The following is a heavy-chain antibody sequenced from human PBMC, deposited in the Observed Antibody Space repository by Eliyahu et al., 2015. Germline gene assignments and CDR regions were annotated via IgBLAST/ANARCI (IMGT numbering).Heavy chain of an antibody. CDR3: AREWNERSADFDY. J-gene: IGHJ4*02. Sequence: VQLVESGGGLVKPGGSLRLSCAASGFTFSSYSMNWVRQAPGKGLEWVSSISSSSSYIYYADSVKGRFTISRDNAKNSLYLQMNSLRAEDTAVYYCAREWNERSADFDYWGQGTLVTVSS. D-gene: IGHD1-1*01. CDR2: ISSSSSYI. CDR1: GFTFSSYS. V-gene: IGHV3-21*01.